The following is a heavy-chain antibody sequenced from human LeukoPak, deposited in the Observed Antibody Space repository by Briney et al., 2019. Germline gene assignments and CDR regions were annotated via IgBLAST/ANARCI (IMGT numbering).Heavy chain of an antibody. CDR1: GFTFSNSA. V-gene: IGHV3-66*02. J-gene: IGHJ4*01. CDR2: MYPWGSA. Sequence: AGGSLRLSCAASGFTFSNSAMSWVRQAPGKGLEWVSIMYPWGSAFYTDSVKGRFTVTRDESKNMMFLQMNTLRPDDTAMYYCVRQGGGDNCRWGQGALVTVSS. CDR3: VRQGGGDNCR. D-gene: IGHD4-23*01.